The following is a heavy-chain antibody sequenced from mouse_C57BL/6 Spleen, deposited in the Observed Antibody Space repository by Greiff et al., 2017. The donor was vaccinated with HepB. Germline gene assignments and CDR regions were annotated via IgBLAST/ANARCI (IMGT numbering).Heavy chain of an antibody. Sequence: EVMLVESGGGLVKPGGSLKLSCAASGFTFSDYGMHWVRQAPEKGLEWVAYISSGSSTIYYADTLKGRITISIDNAKNTLFLQMTSLRSEDTAMYYCARSDSHHYCAMDYWGQGTSVTVSS. D-gene: IGHD3-2*01. J-gene: IGHJ4*01. V-gene: IGHV5-17*01. CDR3: ARSDSHHYCAMDY. CDR2: ISSGSSTI. CDR1: GFTFSDYG.